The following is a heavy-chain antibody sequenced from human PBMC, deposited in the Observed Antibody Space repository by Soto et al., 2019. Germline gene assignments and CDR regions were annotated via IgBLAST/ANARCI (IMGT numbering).Heavy chain of an antibody. Sequence: EVQLVESGGGLVQPGGSLRLSCAASGFTFSSYAMSWVRQAPGKGLEWVSAISGSGGSTYYADSVKGRFTISRDNSKNTLYLQMNSLRAEDTAVYYCVKDHEYSSSWLSCHNRFDPWGQGTLVTVSS. V-gene: IGHV3-23*04. CDR3: VKDHEYSSSWLSCHNRFDP. CDR1: GFTFSSYA. CDR2: ISGSGGST. J-gene: IGHJ5*02. D-gene: IGHD6-13*01.